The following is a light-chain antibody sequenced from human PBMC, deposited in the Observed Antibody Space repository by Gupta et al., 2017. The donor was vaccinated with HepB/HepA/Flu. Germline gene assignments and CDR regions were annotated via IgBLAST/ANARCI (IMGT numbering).Light chain of an antibody. CDR2: DAS. CDR3: QQSYISPRT. Sequence: DIQMTQSPSSLSASVGDRVTITCRASQSISTYLNWYQQKPGKAPILLIYDASSLQSGVPSRISGSGWWTEFTLPISSLQPEDFATYYCQQSYISPRTFGQGTKVEIK. J-gene: IGKJ1*01. CDR1: QSISTY. V-gene: IGKV1-39*01.